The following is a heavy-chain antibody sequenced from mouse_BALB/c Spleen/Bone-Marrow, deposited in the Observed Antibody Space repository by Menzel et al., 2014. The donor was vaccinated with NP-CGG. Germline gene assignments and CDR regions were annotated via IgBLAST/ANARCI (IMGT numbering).Heavy chain of an antibody. CDR3: ARFGYYGSPYAMDY. Sequence: EVQGVESGPEVVKPGASVKMSCKASGYTFTSYVLHWVKQKPGQGLEWIGYINPDNDGTKYNEKFKGKATLTSDKSSRTAYMELSSLTSEDSTVYYCARFGYYGSPYAMDYWGQGTSVTVSS. CDR1: GYTFTSYV. CDR2: INPDNDGT. D-gene: IGHD1-1*01. V-gene: IGHV1-14*01. J-gene: IGHJ4*01.